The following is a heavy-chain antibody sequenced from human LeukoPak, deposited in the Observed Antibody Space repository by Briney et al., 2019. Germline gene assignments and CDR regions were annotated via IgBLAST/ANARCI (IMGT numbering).Heavy chain of an antibody. CDR1: GGTFSSYA. V-gene: IGHV1-69*05. Sequence: SVKVSCKASGGTFSSYAISWVRQAPGQGLEWMGRIIPIFGTANYAQKFQGRVTITTDESTSTAYMELSSLRSEDTAVYYCARDGIAAAGTFGYWGQGTLVTVSS. CDR3: ARDGIAAAGTFGY. D-gene: IGHD6-13*01. CDR2: IIPIFGTA. J-gene: IGHJ4*02.